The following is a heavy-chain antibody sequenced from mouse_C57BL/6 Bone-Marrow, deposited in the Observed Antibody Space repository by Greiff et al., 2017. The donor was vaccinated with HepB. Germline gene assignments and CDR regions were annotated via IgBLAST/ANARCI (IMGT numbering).Heavy chain of an antibody. CDR3: ARGHGGSTAPWYFEV. V-gene: IGHV1-55*01. D-gene: IGHD1-2*01. J-gene: IGHJ1*03. CDR2: IYPGSGST. Sequence: QVQLQQPGAELVKPGASVKMSCKASGYTFTSYWITWVKQRPGQGLEWIGDIYPGSGSTNYNEKFKSKATLTVDTASSTAYLQLSSLTSEDSAVYYCARGHGGSTAPWYFEVWGTGTTVTVSS. CDR1: GYTFTSYW.